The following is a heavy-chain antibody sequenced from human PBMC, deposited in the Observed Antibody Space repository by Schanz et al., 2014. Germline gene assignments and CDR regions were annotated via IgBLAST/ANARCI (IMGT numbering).Heavy chain of an antibody. V-gene: IGHV1-69*02. J-gene: IGHJ4*02. Sequence: QVQLVQSEAEVKKPGSSVKVSCKASGGTFSSYTISWVRQAPGQGLEWMGRIIPILGIANYAQKFQGRVTITADKSTFTAYMELSGLRSEDTAVYYCARSNYYDNSDYYNSFDYWGQGTLVTVSS. CDR2: IIPILGIA. CDR1: GGTFSSYT. CDR3: ARSNYYDNSDYYNSFDY. D-gene: IGHD3-22*01.